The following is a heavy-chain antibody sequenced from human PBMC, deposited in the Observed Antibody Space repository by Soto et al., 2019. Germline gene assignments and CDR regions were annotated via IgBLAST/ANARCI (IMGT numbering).Heavy chain of an antibody. CDR3: ASCPSIVVVPAATAGVMDV. J-gene: IGHJ6*02. CDR2: IIPIFGTA. D-gene: IGHD2-2*01. Sequence: QVQLVQSGAEVKKPGSSVKVSCKASGGTFSSYAISWLRQAPEQGLEWMGGIIPIFGTANYAQKFQGRVTITADESTSTVYMELSSLRSEDTSVYYCASCPSIVVVPAATAGVMDVWGQGTTVTVSS. CDR1: GGTFSSYA. V-gene: IGHV1-69*01.